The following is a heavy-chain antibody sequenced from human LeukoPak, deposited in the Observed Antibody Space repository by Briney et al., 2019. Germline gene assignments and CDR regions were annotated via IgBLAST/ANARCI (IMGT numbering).Heavy chain of an antibody. Sequence: PGGFLRLSCAASGFTFGSYTMHWVRQAPGKGLEWVSYLTPGGTIYYGDSVRGRFTISRDNAKSSLYLQMNSLRVEDTAVYYCVRDLSASYYDFWGQGTLVTVSS. CDR2: LTPGGTI. D-gene: IGHD3-3*01. CDR3: VRDLSASYYDF. J-gene: IGHJ4*02. CDR1: GFTFGSYT. V-gene: IGHV3-48*03.